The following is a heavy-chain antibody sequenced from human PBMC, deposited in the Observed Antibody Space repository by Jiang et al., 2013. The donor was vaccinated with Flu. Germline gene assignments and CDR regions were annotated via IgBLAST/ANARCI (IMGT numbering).Heavy chain of an antibody. CDR1: GGSFNIYY. J-gene: IGHJ4*02. V-gene: IGHV4-59*08. CDR2: IYYSGTT. CDR3: ARHRYGDNYFRD. D-gene: IGHD4-17*01. Sequence: GSGLVKPSETLSLTCTVSGGSFNIYYWSWIRQAPGKGLEWIGYIYYSGTTQYNPSLKSRVTISVDTSRNQFSLQLSSVTAEDTAVYYCARHRYGDNYFRDWGQGTLVTVSS.